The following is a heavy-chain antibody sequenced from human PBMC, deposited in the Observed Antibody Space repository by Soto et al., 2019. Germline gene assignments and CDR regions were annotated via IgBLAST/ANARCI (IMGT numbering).Heavy chain of an antibody. J-gene: IGHJ3*02. Sequence: QVQLVQSGAEVKKPGASVKVSCKASGYTFTSYGISWVRQAPGQGLEWMGWISAYNGNTNYAQKRQGRATMTTXISXSXGYMELRSLRSDDTAVYYCARDHAQGVVVSVDAFDIWGQGTMVTVSS. CDR2: ISAYNGNT. D-gene: IGHD2-15*01. CDR1: GYTFTSYG. CDR3: ARDHAQGVVVSVDAFDI. V-gene: IGHV1-18*01.